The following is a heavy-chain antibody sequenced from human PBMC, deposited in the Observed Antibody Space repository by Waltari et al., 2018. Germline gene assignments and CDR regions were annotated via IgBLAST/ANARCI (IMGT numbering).Heavy chain of an antibody. CDR3: ARGSGYVRY. D-gene: IGHD5-12*01. CDR2: IYSGGST. J-gene: IGHJ4*02. V-gene: IGHV3-53*02. CDR1: GFTVSSNY. Sequence: EVQLVETGGGLIQPGGSLSLSCAASGFTVSSNYMSWVRQAPGKGLGWVSVIYSGGSTYYADAVKGRFTISRDNSKNTLYRQMNSLRAEDTAVYYCARGSGYVRYWGQGTLVTVSS.